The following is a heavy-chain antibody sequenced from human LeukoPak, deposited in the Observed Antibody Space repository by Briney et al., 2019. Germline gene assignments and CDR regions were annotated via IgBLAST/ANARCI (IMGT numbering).Heavy chain of an antibody. CDR3: ARLQAYGSGFDY. D-gene: IGHD3-10*01. Sequence: SETLSLTCTVSGGSISSSSYYWGWIRQPPGKGLEWIGSIYYSGSTYYNPSLKSRVTISVDTSKNQFSLKLSSVTAADTAVYYCARLQAYGSGFDYWGQGTPVTVSS. CDR1: GGSISSSSYY. J-gene: IGHJ4*02. V-gene: IGHV4-39*01. CDR2: IYYSGST.